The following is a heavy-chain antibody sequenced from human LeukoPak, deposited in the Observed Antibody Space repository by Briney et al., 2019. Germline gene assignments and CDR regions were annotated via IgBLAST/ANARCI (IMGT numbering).Heavy chain of an antibody. CDR2: LNQDGSEK. J-gene: IGHJ4*02. D-gene: IGHD5-18*01. Sequence: TGGSLRLSCAASGFLFSNYWMSWVRQAPGKGLEWVANLNQDGSEKDYVDSVKGRFTISRDNSKNTLYLQMNGVRVEDTAVYYCAKLVDTVMVDDYWGQGTLVTVSS. CDR1: GFLFSNYW. V-gene: IGHV3-7*03. CDR3: AKLVDTVMVDDY.